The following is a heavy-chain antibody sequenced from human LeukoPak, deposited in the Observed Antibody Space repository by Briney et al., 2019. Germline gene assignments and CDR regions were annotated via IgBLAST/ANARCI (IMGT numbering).Heavy chain of an antibody. D-gene: IGHD6-6*01. J-gene: IGHJ4*02. CDR1: GYTFINYG. V-gene: IGHV1-18*01. CDR2: ISGYNANT. CDR3: ARVQEYSSSRDFDY. Sequence: ASVKVSCKASGYTFINYGISWVRQAPGQGLEWMGWISGYNANTDYAQNFQDRVIMTTDTSTSTAYMELRSLRSDDTAVYYCARVQEYSSSRDFDYWGQRTLVTVSS.